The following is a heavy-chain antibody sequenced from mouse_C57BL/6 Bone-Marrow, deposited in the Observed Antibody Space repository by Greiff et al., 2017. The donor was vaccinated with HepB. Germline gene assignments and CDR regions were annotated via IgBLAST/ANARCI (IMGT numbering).Heavy chain of an antibody. D-gene: IGHD1-1*01. V-gene: IGHV1-82*01. CDR2: IYPGDGDT. J-gene: IGHJ4*01. CDR3: AGSGTTVVALYYYAMDY. CDR1: GYAFSSSW. Sequence: VQLQQSGPELVKPGASVKISCKASGYAFSSSWMNWVKQRPGKGLEWIGRIYPGDGDTNYNGKFKGKATLTADKSSSTAYMQLSSLTSEDSAVYFCAGSGTTVVALYYYAMDYWGQGTSVTVSS.